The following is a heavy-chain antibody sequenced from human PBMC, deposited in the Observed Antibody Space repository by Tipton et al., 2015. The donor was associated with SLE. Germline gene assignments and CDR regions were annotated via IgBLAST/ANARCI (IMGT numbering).Heavy chain of an antibody. CDR2: MNPYSGNS. V-gene: IGHV1-8*01. CDR3: GRSKPRHGDPRGGDT. Sequence: QSGPEVKKPGASVKVSCEASGYAFNMYDINWVRQATGQGLEWMGWMNPYSGNSGFAQEFQGRVTMTSYSLTSTAYMELTNLTSADTAVYYCGRSKPRHGDPRGGDTWGQGTLVTVSS. J-gene: IGHJ5*02. D-gene: IGHD4-17*01. CDR1: GYAFNMYD.